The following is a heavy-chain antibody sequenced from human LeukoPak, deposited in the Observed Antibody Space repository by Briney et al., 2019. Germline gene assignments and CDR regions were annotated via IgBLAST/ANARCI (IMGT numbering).Heavy chain of an antibody. CDR1: GYTFTNYY. V-gene: IGHV1-18*04. D-gene: IGHD1-26*01. CDR2: ISAYNGNT. Sequence: ASVKVSRKASGYTFTNYYMHWVRQAPGQGLEWMGWISAYNGNTNYAQKLQGRVTMTTDTSTSTAYMELRSLRSDDTAVYYCARDPSGSDEDYWGQGTLVTVSS. CDR3: ARDPSGSDEDY. J-gene: IGHJ4*02.